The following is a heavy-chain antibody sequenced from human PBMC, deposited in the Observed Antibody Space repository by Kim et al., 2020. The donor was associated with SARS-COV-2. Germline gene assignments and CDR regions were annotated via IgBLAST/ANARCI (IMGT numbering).Heavy chain of an antibody. V-gene: IGHV3-9*01. CDR2: ISWNSGSI. D-gene: IGHD3-22*01. Sequence: GGSLRLSCAASGFTFDDYAMHWVRQAPGKGLEWVSGISWNSGSIGYADSVKGRFTISRDNAKNSLYLQMNSLRAEDTALYYCAKEDSSGSWGEGGAFDIWGQGTMVTVSS. CDR3: AKEDSSGSWGEGGAFDI. J-gene: IGHJ3*02. CDR1: GFTFDDYA.